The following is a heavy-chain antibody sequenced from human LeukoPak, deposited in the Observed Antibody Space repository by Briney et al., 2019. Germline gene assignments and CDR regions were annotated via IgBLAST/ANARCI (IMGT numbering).Heavy chain of an antibody. V-gene: IGHV3-74*01. CDR3: ARDRTPDYGDYYGAVDAFDI. CDR1: GFTFSSYW. CDR2: INSDGSST. Sequence: GGSLRLSCAASGFTFSSYWMHWVRQAPGKGLVWVSRINSDGSSTSYADSVKGRFTISRDNAKNTLYLQMNSLRAEDTAVHYCARDRTPDYGDYYGAVDAFDIWGQGTMVTVSS. J-gene: IGHJ3*02. D-gene: IGHD4-17*01.